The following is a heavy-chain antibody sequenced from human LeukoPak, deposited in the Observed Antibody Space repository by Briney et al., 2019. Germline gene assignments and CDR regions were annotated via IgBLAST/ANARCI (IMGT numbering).Heavy chain of an antibody. V-gene: IGHV3-30*18. CDR3: AKSPYSSGWVPSYFDY. D-gene: IGHD6-19*01. CDR1: GVTFSSYG. Sequence: GGSLRLSCAASGVTFSSYGMHWVRQPPGKGLGWVALISFDGSNKYSADSVKGRFTISRDNSKNTLYMQMNSLRAEDTAVYYCAKSPYSSGWVPSYFDYWGQGTLVTVSS. J-gene: IGHJ4*02. CDR2: ISFDGSNK.